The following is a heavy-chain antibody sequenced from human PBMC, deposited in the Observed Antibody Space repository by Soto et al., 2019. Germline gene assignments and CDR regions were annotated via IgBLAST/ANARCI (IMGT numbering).Heavy chain of an antibody. CDR3: ARGGGVGVAGSAAFDM. J-gene: IGHJ3*02. Sequence: QLHLVQSGAVVKKPGASVTVSCSASGYPVTAYYMHWVRQAPGRGLEWMGGINPATGAAKYTQTFLGRVTMARDTSTRTVFMELSGLTSEDPAVFCCARGGGVGVAGSAAFDMWGQGTLVTVSS. CDR2: INPATGAA. CDR1: GYPVTAYY. D-gene: IGHD3-3*01. V-gene: IGHV1-2*02.